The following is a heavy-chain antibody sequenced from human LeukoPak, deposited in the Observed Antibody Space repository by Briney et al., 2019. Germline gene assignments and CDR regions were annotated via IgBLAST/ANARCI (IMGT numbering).Heavy chain of an antibody. V-gene: IGHV4-34*01. J-gene: IGHJ3*02. CDR2: INHSGST. CDR3: ARVRKMVRGVIRAFDI. Sequence: SETLSLTCAVYGGSFSGYYWSWIRQPPGKGLEWIGEINHSGSTNYNPSLKSRATISVDTSKNQFSLKLSSVTAADTAVYYCARVRKMVRGVIRAFDIWGQGTMVTVSS. D-gene: IGHD3-10*01. CDR1: GGSFSGYY.